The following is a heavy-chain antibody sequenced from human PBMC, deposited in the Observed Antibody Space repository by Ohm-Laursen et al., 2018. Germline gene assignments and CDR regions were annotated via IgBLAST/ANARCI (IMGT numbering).Heavy chain of an antibody. CDR2: IIGSGGST. CDR3: ASLGYCSGGSCLWAFDI. J-gene: IGHJ3*02. D-gene: IGHD2-15*01. V-gene: IGHV3-23*01. CDR1: GFTFTSYA. Sequence: GSLRLSCAASGFTFTSYALSGVRQAPGKGLVWVSAIIGSGGSTYYADSVKGRFTISRDNSKNTLFLQMSSLIAEDTAVYYCASLGYCSGGSCLWAFDIWGQGTMVTVSS.